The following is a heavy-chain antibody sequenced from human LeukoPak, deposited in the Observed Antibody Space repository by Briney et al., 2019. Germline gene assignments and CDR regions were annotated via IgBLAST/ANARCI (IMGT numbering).Heavy chain of an antibody. J-gene: IGHJ6*02. CDR2: INPNSGGT. CDR1: GYTFTGYY. Sequence: ASVKVSCKASGYTFTGYYMHWVRQAPGQGLEWMGWINPNSGGTNYAQKFQGRVTVTRDTSISTAYMELSRLRSDDTAVYYCARAGGAAGDYYYYYGMDVWGQGTTVTVSS. D-gene: IGHD3-10*01. CDR3: ARAGGAAGDYYYYYGMDV. V-gene: IGHV1-2*02.